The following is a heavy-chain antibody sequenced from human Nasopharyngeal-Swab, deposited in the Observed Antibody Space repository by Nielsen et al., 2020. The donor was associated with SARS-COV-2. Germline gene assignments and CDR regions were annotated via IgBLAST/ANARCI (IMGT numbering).Heavy chain of an antibody. CDR3: AKDGLGDYVSSGSYYCGMDV. Sequence: WIRQPPGKGLEWVSAISGSGGSTYYADSVKGRFTISRDNSKNTLYLQMNSLRAEDTAVYYCAKDGLGDYVSSGSYYCGMDVWGQGTTVTVSS. V-gene: IGHV3-23*01. CDR2: ISGSGGST. J-gene: IGHJ6*02. D-gene: IGHD3-22*01.